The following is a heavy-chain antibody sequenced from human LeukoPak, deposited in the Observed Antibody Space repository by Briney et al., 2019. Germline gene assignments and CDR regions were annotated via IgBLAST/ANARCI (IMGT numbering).Heavy chain of an antibody. Sequence: GGSLRLSCAASGFTFSNYAMNWVRQAPGKGLEWVSTIGSSGGSTYYADTVKGRFTISRDNSKNTLYLQMNSLRAEDTAVYYCAKVFRDGYNYPFDYWGQGTLVTVSS. CDR3: AKVFRDGYNYPFDY. CDR2: IGSSGGST. D-gene: IGHD5-24*01. CDR1: GFTFSNYA. V-gene: IGHV3-23*01. J-gene: IGHJ4*02.